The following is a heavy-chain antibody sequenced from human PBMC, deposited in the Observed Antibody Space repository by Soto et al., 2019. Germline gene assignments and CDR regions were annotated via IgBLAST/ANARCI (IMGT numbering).Heavy chain of an antibody. CDR2: IIPIFGTA. Sequence: SVKVSCKASGGTFSSYAISWVRQAPGQGLEWMGGIIPIFGTANYAQKFQGRVTITADESTSTAYMELSSLRSEDTAVYYCARAALSSPMTTEYYFDYWGQGTLVTVSS. V-gene: IGHV1-69*13. CDR3: ARAALSSPMTTEYYFDY. D-gene: IGHD4-17*01. CDR1: GGTFSSYA. J-gene: IGHJ4*02.